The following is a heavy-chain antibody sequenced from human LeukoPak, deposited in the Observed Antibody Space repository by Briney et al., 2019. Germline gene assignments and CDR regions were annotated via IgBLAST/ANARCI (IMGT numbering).Heavy chain of an antibody. CDR3: ARNFDS. CDR1: GLTFTSSD. J-gene: IGHJ4*02. V-gene: IGHV3-21*01. Sequence: GGSLRLSCVASGLTFTSSDFNWIRQAPGKGLEWLSTITRSGSNLYYADSVKGRFTTSRDDAKDSVYLQMESLRVEDTAIYNCARNFDSWGQGTLVTVSS. CDR2: ITRSGSNL.